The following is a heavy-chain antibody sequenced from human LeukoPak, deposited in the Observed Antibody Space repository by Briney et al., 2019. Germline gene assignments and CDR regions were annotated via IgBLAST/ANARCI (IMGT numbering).Heavy chain of an antibody. D-gene: IGHD6-25*01. CDR3: ARQSTIAAARIDP. V-gene: IGHV4-59*08. CDR2: IYYSGST. J-gene: IGHJ5*02. CDR1: GGSISSYY. Sequence: PSETLSLTCTVSGGSISSYYWSWIRQPPGKGLEWIGYIYYSGSTNYNPSLKSRVTISVDTSKNQFSLKLNSVTAADTAVYYCARQSTIAAARIDPRGQETLVTVSS.